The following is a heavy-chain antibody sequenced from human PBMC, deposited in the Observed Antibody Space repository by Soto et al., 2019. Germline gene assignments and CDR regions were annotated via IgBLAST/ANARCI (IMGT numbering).Heavy chain of an antibody. V-gene: IGHV3-43*01. CDR1: GFTFDDYT. CDR2: ISWDGGST. D-gene: IGHD2-15*01. Sequence: HPGGSLRLSCAASGFTFDDYTMHWVRQAPGKGLEWVSLISWDGGSTYYADSVKGRFTIFRDNAKNSLYLQMNSLRAEDSALYYCARADGLGYCNGNSCFTLWGQGTLVTVSS. CDR3: ARADGLGYCNGNSCFTL. J-gene: IGHJ4*02.